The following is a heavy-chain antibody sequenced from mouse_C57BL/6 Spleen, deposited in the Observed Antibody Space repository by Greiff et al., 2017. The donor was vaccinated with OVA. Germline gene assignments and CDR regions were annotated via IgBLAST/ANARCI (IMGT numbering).Heavy chain of an antibody. CDR2: IYPRSGNT. CDR1: GYTFTSYG. J-gene: IGHJ1*03. V-gene: IGHV1-81*01. D-gene: IGHD2-2*01. Sequence: QVQLKQSGAELARPGASVKLSCKASGYTFTSYGISWVKQRTGQGLEWIGVIYPRSGNTYYNEKFKGKATLTADKSSSTAYMELRSLTSEDSAVYFCARSGLPYFDVWGTGTTVTVSS. CDR3: ARSGLPYFDV.